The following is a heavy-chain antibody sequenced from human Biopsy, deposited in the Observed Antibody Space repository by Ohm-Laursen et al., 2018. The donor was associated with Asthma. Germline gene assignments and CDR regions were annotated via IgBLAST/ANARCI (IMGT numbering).Heavy chain of an antibody. V-gene: IGHV3-30-3*01. CDR1: VSTFRSYA. CDR2: GGSYYDGGLK. D-gene: IGHD2-8*01. J-gene: IGHJ4*02. Sequence: SLRLSFAASVSTFRSYAMHCVRQALGKALEWVAVGGSYYDGGLKNYADSVPGRFTVARDDSKNTLYLQMNSLRPDDTAVYDCARDVREWYLPAFDFWGQGTLVTVSS. CDR3: ARDVREWYLPAFDF.